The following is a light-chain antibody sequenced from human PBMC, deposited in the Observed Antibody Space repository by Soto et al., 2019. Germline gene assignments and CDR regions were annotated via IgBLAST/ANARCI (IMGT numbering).Light chain of an antibody. CDR3: QAWDAGVV. Sequence: QLVLSQSPSASASLGASVKLTCTLTPGHSTYAIAWYQQRPGQGPTFLMKINSDGSHTKGAGIPDRFSGSSSGAERYLTIPNLQSEDEADYYCQAWDAGVVFGGGTKLTVL. J-gene: IGLJ2*01. V-gene: IGLV4-69*01. CDR1: PGHSTYA. CDR2: INSDGSH.